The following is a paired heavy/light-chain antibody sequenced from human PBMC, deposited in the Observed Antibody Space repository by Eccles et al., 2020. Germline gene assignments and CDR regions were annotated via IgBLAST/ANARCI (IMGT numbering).Heavy chain of an antibody. D-gene: IGHD5-12*01. Sequence: QVQLVQSGAEVKKPGASVKVSCKASGYTFTGYYIHWVRRAPGQGLEWMGWINPNSGGTNYAQKFQGRVTMTRDTSITTAYLELSSLRSDDTAVYYCARARGYSGYDPFDYWGQGTLVTVSS. CDR1: GYTFTGYY. CDR3: ARARGYSGYDPFDY. V-gene: IGHV1-2*02. J-gene: IGHJ4*02. CDR2: INPNSGGT.
Light chain of an antibody. CDR2: AAS. CDR1: QGINSW. CDR3: QQANSFPLT. J-gene: IGKJ4*01. Sequence: DIQMTQSPSSVSASVGDRVTITCRASQGINSWLAWYQQKPGKAPRLLIYAASSLQSGVPSRFSGSGSGTDFTLTISTLQPEDFATYYCQQANSFPLTFGGGTKVEIK. V-gene: IGKV1-12*01.